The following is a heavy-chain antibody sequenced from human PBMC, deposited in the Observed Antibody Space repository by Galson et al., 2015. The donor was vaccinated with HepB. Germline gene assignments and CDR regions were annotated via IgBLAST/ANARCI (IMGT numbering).Heavy chain of an antibody. CDR2: ISGSGGST. Sequence: SLRLSCAASGFTFSSYAMSWVRQAPGKGLEWVSAISGSGGSTYYADSVKGRFTISRDNSKNTLYLQMNSLRAEDTAVYYCAKGSGYSGYGGIYFDYWGQGTLVTVSS. CDR3: AKGSGYSGYGGIYFDY. V-gene: IGHV3-23*01. J-gene: IGHJ4*02. CDR1: GFTFSSYA. D-gene: IGHD5-12*01.